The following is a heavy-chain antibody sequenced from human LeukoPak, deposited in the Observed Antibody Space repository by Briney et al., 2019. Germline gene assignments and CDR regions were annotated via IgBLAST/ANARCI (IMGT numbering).Heavy chain of an antibody. CDR3: ARASDIVVVPAALESAFDI. CDR1: GGSISSYY. V-gene: IGHV4-59*01. Sequence: PSETLSLTCTVSGGSISSYYWSWIRQSPGKGLEWIGYIYYSGSTNYNPSLKSRVTISVDTSKNQFSLKLSSVTAADTAVYYCARASDIVVVPAALESAFDIWGQGTMVTVSS. CDR2: IYYSGST. D-gene: IGHD2-2*01. J-gene: IGHJ3*02.